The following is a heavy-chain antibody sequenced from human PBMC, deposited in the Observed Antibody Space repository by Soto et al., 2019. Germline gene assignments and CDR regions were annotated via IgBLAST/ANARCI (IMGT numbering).Heavy chain of an antibody. CDR1: GGTFSSYA. V-gene: IGHV1-69*13. CDR3: ARYSHSSSWPHYYYGMDV. D-gene: IGHD6-13*01. CDR2: IIPIFGTA. Sequence: SVKVSCKASGGTFSSYAISWVRQAPGQGLEWMGGIIPIFGTANYAQKFQGRVTITADESTSTAYMELSSLRSEYTAVYYCARYSHSSSWPHYYYGMDVWGQGTTVTVSS. J-gene: IGHJ6*02.